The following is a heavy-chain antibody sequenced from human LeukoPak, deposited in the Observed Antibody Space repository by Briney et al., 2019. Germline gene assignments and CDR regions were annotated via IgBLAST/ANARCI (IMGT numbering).Heavy chain of an antibody. Sequence: TLSLTCAVSGGSISSSHWWSWVRQPPGKGLEWIGEIYHSGSTNYNPSLKSRVTISVDKSKNQFSLKLSSVTAADTAVYYCARGEFDGGVYFDYWGQGTLVTVSS. CDR2: IYHSGST. CDR3: ARGEFDGGVYFDY. CDR1: GGSISSSHW. D-gene: IGHD3-16*01. V-gene: IGHV4-4*02. J-gene: IGHJ4*02.